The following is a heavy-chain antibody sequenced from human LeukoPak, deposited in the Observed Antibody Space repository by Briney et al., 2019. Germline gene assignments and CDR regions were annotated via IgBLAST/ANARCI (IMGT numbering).Heavy chain of an antibody. D-gene: IGHD3-22*01. Sequence: SETLSLTCTVSGGSISSYYWSWIRQPPGKGLEWIGYIYYNGSANYNPSFQSRVSISIDTSKRQFSLNLNSVTAADTAVYYCARASGFDTSGYYSEVGGYFDCWGQGTLVTVSS. V-gene: IGHV4-59*01. J-gene: IGHJ4*02. CDR2: IYYNGSA. CDR1: GGSISSYY. CDR3: ARASGFDTSGYYSEVGGYFDC.